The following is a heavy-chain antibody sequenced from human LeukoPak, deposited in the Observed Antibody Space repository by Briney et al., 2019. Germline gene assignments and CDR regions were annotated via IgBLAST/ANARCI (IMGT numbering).Heavy chain of an antibody. Sequence: GESLKISCKGSGDRFTTYWLGWVRQMPGKGLEWMGIIYPGDSDTRYSPSFQGQVTISADKSISTAYLQWSSLKGSDTAMYYCARRYSGGYYHWDFWGQGTLVTVSS. D-gene: IGHD1-26*01. J-gene: IGHJ4*02. CDR3: ARRYSGGYYHWDF. CDR1: GDRFTTYW. V-gene: IGHV5-51*01. CDR2: IYPGDSDT.